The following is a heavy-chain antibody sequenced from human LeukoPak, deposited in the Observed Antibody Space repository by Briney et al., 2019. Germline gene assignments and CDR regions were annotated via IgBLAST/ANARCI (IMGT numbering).Heavy chain of an antibody. J-gene: IGHJ5*02. Sequence: SETLSLTCTVPDDSISTYFWNWIRQPPGRGLEWIGHVFYDGSTNLNPSLKSRVTISVDTSKNQFSLKLRSVTAADTAVYYCARRPRAEPDTSPDNWFDPWGQGTLVTVSS. CDR1: DDSISTYF. CDR3: ARRPRAEPDTSPDNWFDP. CDR2: VFYDGST. D-gene: IGHD1-14*01. V-gene: IGHV4-59*08.